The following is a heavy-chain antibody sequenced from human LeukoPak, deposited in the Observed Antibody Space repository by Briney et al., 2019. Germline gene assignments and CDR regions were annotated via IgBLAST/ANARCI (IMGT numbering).Heavy chain of an antibody. CDR2: IYSGGST. CDR1: GFTVSSNY. J-gene: IGHJ4*02. CDR3: ARDRQSYFDY. V-gene: IGHV3-66*01. Sequence: GGSLRLSCAASGFTVSSNYMSWVRQAPGKGLEWVSVIYSGGSTYYAGSVKGKFTISRDNSKNTLYLQMNSLRAEDTAVYYCARDRQSYFDYWGQGTLVTVSS. D-gene: IGHD5-24*01.